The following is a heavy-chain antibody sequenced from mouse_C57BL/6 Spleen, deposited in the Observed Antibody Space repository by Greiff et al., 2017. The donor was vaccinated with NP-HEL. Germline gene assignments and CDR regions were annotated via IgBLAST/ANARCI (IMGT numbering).Heavy chain of an antibody. J-gene: IGHJ2*01. CDR2: INPNNGGT. V-gene: IGHV1-22*01. D-gene: IGHD2-3*01. CDR3: ASPGWLLAFDY. Sequence: EVQLVESGPELVKPGASVKMSCKASGYTFTDYNMHWVKQSHGKSLEWIGYINPNNGGTSYNQKFKGKATLTVNKSSSTAHMELRSLTSEDYAVYYCASPGWLLAFDYWGQGTTLTVSS. CDR1: GYTFTDYN.